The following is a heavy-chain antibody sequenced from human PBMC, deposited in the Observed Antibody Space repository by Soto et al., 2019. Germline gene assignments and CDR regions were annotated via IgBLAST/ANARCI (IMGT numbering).Heavy chain of an antibody. CDR2: IYYSGST. CDR1: GGSISSDY. D-gene: IGHD6-13*01. V-gene: IGHV4-59*08. Sequence: SETRSLTWTGSGGSISSDYWSWIRQPPGKGLEWSGYIYYSGSTNYNPSLKSRVTISVDTSKNQFSLKLSSVTAADTAVYNCASQLPKYSSGWSHFDYWGEGTLVTVS. CDR3: ASQLPKYSSGWSHFDY. J-gene: IGHJ4*02.